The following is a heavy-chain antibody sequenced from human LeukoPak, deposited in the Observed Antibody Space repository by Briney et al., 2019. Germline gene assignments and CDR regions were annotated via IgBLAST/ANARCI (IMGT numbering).Heavy chain of an antibody. D-gene: IGHD3-22*01. CDR1: GFTFSDYY. Sequence: GGSLRLSCAASGFTFSDYYMSWIRQAPGKGLEWVSYISSSGSTIYYADSVKGRFTISRDNAKNSLYLQMNSLRAEDTAVYYCAKDQYYYDSSGYYYGYYYYYGMGVWGQGTTVTVSS. V-gene: IGHV3-11*01. J-gene: IGHJ6*02. CDR2: ISSSGSTI. CDR3: AKDQYYYDSSGYYYGYYYYYGMGV.